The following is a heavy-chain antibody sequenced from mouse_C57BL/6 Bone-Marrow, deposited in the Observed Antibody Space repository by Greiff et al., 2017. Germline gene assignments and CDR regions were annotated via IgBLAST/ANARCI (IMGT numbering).Heavy chain of an antibody. CDR3: ARQFAY. V-gene: IGHV1-69*01. CDR1: GYTFTSYW. CDR2: IDPSDSYT. J-gene: IGHJ3*01. Sequence: QVQLQQPGAELVMPGASVKLSCKASGYTFTSYWMHWVKQRPGQGLEWIGEIDPSDSYTNYNQKFKGKSTLTVDKSSSTAYMQLTSLTSEDSAVYYFARQFAYWGQGTLVTVSA.